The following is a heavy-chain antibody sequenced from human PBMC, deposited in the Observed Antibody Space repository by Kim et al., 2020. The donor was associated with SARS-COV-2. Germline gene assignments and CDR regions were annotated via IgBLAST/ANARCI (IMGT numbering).Heavy chain of an antibody. V-gene: IGHV3-21*01. CDR1: GFTFSTYT. J-gene: IGHJ4*02. CDR3: AQGGKVQNFFPW. D-gene: IGHD3-16*01. CDR2: ITSPSSFI. Sequence: GGSLRLSCAASGFTFSTYTMHWVRQAPGKGLEWVSSITSPSSFIYYADSVEGRFIISRDNTKNSLYLQMSSLRAEDTAVYYCAQGGKVQNFFPWWGQGTLVTVSS.